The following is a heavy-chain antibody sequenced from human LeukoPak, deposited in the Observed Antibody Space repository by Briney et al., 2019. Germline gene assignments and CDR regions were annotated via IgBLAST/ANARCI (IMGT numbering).Heavy chain of an antibody. CDR1: GGSISSSSSY. CDR3: ARHRSGWLQSSFDY. CDR2: IYYSGSS. Sequence: SETLSLICSVSGGSISSSSSYWGWIRQPPGKGLEWIGSIYYSGSSFDNPALKSRVTISVDTSKNQFSLKLSSVTAADTAVYYCARHRSGWLQSSFDYWGQGTLVTVSS. D-gene: IGHD5-24*01. V-gene: IGHV4-39*01. J-gene: IGHJ4*02.